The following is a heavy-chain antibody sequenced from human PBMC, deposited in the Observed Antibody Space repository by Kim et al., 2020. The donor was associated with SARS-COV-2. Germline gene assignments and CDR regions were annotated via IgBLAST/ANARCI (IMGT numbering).Heavy chain of an antibody. V-gene: IGHV3-11*04. J-gene: IGHJ4*02. Sequence: DSVQGRFTISRDKAKNSLYLKMNSLRDEDTAVYYCARALFGVVIPYYFDYWGQGTLVTVSS. D-gene: IGHD3-3*01. CDR3: ARALFGVVIPYYFDY.